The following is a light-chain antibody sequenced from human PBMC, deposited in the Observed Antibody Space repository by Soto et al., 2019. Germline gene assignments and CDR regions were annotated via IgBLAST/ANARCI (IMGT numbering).Light chain of an antibody. CDR2: DAS. CDR1: QDVSNF. V-gene: IGKV1-33*01. J-gene: IGKJ4*01. CDR3: QQYENFPLT. Sequence: DIPMTQSPSSLSASVGDRVTITCQTSQDVSNFLNWFQQKPGRAPKLLIYDASNFETGVPSRFSGSGSGTDFTFTISSLQPEDVATYYCQQYENFPLTFGGGTKVEIK.